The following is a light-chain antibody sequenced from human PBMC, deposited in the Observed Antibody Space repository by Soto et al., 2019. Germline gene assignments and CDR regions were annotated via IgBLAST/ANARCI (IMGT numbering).Light chain of an antibody. CDR1: QSINFY. CDR3: QQSYRTPIT. Sequence: IRTTESPSSLTANFGDRVTNTCRASQSINFYVNWFQQKPGKAPKLLIYAASSLPSGVPSRFSGSGSGTDFTLTISSLQPEDFATYYCQQSYRTPITFGQGTRLEIK. J-gene: IGKJ5*01. CDR2: AAS. V-gene: IGKV1-39*01.